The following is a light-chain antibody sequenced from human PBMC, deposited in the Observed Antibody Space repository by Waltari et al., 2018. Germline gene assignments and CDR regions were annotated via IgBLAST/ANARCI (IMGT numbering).Light chain of an antibody. CDR1: TSNLGSTT. CDR2: SNN. CDR3: AAWDDSLNGQVV. V-gene: IGLV1-44*01. J-gene: IGLJ2*01. Sequence: QSVLTQPPPASGTPGQRVTISCSGTTSNLGSTTVTWYQQLPGTAPKLLIYSNNQRPSGVPDRFSGSKSGTSASLAISGLQSEDEADYYCAAWDDSLNGQVVFGGGTKLTVL.